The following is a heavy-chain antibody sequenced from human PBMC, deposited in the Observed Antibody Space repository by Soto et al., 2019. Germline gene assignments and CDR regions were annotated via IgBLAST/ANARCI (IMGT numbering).Heavy chain of an antibody. V-gene: IGHV1-69*08. CDR1: GGTFSSYT. CDR2: IIPILGIA. D-gene: IGHD1-26*01. Sequence: QVQLVQSGAEVKKPGSSVKVSCKASGGTFSSYTISWVRQAPGQGLEWMGRIIPILGIANYAQKFQGRVTITADKSTSTAYMELSSLRSEDTAVYYCARDGWVGAPTAANYYGMDVWGQGTTVTVSS. J-gene: IGHJ6*02. CDR3: ARDGWVGAPTAANYYGMDV.